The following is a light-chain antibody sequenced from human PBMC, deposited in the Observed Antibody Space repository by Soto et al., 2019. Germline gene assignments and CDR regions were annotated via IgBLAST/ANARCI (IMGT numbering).Light chain of an antibody. CDR2: GAS. CDR1: QSVNSN. CDR3: QQCNNWPRT. J-gene: IGKJ2*01. Sequence: EIVMTQSPDTLSVSPGERATLSCRASQSVNSNLAWYQQKPGQAPRLLIYGASTRATGIPARFSGSGSGTEFTLTISSLQSEDFAVYYCQQCNNWPRTFGQGTKLEIK. V-gene: IGKV3-15*01.